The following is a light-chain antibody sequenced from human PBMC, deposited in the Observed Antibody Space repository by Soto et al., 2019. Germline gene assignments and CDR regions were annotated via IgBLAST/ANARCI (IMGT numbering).Light chain of an antibody. CDR1: QSVSSSY. V-gene: IGKV3-20*01. CDR2: GAS. J-gene: IGKJ5*01. Sequence: EIVLTQSPGTLSLSPGERATLSCRASQSVSSSYLAWYQQKPGQAPRLLIYGASSRATGSPDRFSGSGSGTDFTLTISRLEPEDLAVYYCQQYGSSPLITFGQGTRLEIK. CDR3: QQYGSSPLIT.